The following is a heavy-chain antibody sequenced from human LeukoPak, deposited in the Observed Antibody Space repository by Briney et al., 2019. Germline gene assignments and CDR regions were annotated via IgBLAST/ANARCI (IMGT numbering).Heavy chain of an antibody. V-gene: IGHV3-23*01. Sequence: PGGSLRLSCAGSGFTFSNYAMIWVRQAPGKGLEWVSAVGGRGTNTFYADSVKGRFTISRDNSKNTLYLQMNSLRDEDTAVYYCARLDSSGWYVGRDRPRTKVRFDYWGQGILVTVSS. CDR3: ARLDSSGWYVGRDRPRTKVRFDY. D-gene: IGHD6-19*01. J-gene: IGHJ4*02. CDR1: GFTFSNYA. CDR2: VGGRGTNT.